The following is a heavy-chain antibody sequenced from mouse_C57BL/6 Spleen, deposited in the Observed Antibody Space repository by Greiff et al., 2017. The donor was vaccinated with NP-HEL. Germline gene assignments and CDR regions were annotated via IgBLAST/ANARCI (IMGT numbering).Heavy chain of an antibody. D-gene: IGHD2-5*01. V-gene: IGHV1-42*01. Sequence: VHVKQSGPELVKPGASVKISCKASGYSFTGYYMNWVKQSPEKSLEWIGEINPSTGGTTYNQKFKAKATLTVDKSSSTAYMQLKSLTSEDSAVYYCANSNYAWFAYWGQGTLVTVSA. CDR1: GYSFTGYY. J-gene: IGHJ3*01. CDR2: INPSTGGT. CDR3: ANSNYAWFAY.